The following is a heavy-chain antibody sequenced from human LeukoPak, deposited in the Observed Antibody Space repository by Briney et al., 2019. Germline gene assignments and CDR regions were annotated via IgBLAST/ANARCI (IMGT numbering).Heavy chain of an antibody. Sequence: PSQTLSLTCTVSGGSISSGSYYWSWIRQPAGKGLEWIGRIYTSGSTNYNPSLKSRVTISVDTSKNQFSLKLSSVTAADTAVYYCTRHVPWKPTEGCFDYWGQGALVTVSS. CDR3: TRHVPWKPTEGCFDY. CDR1: GGSISSGSYY. V-gene: IGHV4-61*02. J-gene: IGHJ4*02. D-gene: IGHD1-1*01. CDR2: IYTSGST.